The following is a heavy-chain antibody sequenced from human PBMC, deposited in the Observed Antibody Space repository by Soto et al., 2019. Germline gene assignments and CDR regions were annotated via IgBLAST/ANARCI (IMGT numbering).Heavy chain of an antibody. J-gene: IGHJ4*02. D-gene: IGHD7-27*01. CDR3: ARGWGRIFDY. V-gene: IGHV4-34*01. Sequence: QVQLQQWGAGLLKPSETLSLTCAVYGGSFSGYYWNWIRQPPGKGLEWIGEINHSGSTNYNPSLKSRVTTSVDTSKSQFSLMLSSVTAADTAVYCCARGWGRIFDYWGQGTLVTVSS. CDR2: INHSGST. CDR1: GGSFSGYY.